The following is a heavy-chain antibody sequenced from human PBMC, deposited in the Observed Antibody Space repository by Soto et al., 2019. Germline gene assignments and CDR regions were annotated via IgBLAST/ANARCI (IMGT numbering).Heavy chain of an antibody. V-gene: IGHV4-31*03. CDR2: IYYSGST. CDR1: GGSLSSGGYY. Sequence: SETLFLTCTVSGGSLSSGGYYWRWLRQHPGKGLEWIGYIYYSGSTYYNPSLKSRVTISVDTSKNQFSLQLNSVTPEDTAVYYCERAVGWELLNWFDPWRQGTLVTVSS. D-gene: IGHD1-26*01. CDR3: ERAVGWELLNWFDP. J-gene: IGHJ5*02.